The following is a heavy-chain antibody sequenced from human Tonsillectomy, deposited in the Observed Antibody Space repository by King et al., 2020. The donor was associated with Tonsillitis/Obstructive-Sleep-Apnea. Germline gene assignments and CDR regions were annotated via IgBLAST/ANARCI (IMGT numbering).Heavy chain of an antibody. D-gene: IGHD2-21*02. J-gene: IGHJ5*02. CDR1: GGSISSYY. V-gene: IGHV4-59*08. CDR3: ARTSTLAYCGGDCYDNWFHP. CDR2: IYYSGST. Sequence: QLQESGPGLVKPSETLSLTCTVSGGSISSYYWSWIRQPPGKGLDWIGYIYYSGSTNYNPSLKSRVTISVDTSKNKFSLKHSSVTDADTAVYYCARTSTLAYCGGDCYDNWFHPWGQGTLVTVSS.